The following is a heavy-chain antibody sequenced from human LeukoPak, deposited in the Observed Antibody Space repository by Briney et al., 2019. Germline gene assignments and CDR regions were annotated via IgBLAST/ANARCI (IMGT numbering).Heavy chain of an antibody. Sequence: GGSLRLSCAASGFSFSRYGMHWVRQAPGKGLEWVAFIRSDGGNQDYADSVKDRFTISRDNSKITLSLQMNSLRTEDTAVYFCASGIYCSGGSCYSAFGYWGQGTLVTVSS. CDR2: IRSDGGNQ. V-gene: IGHV3-30*02. J-gene: IGHJ4*02. D-gene: IGHD2-15*01. CDR3: ASGIYCSGGSCYSAFGY. CDR1: GFSFSRYG.